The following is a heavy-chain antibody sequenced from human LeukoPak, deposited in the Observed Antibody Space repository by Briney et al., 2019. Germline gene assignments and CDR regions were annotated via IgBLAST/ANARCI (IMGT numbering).Heavy chain of an antibody. CDR3: ARLRGRSGSYSVDP. V-gene: IGHV4-59*01. J-gene: IGHJ5*02. CDR2: IYYSGST. D-gene: IGHD3-10*01. CDR1: GGSISGYY. Sequence: SETLSLTCSVSGGSISGYYWNWIRQPPGKGLEWIGYIYYSGSTNYNPSLKSRVSISGDMSKNQISLKVESVTAADTAVYYCARLRGRSGSYSVDPWGKGTLVTVSS.